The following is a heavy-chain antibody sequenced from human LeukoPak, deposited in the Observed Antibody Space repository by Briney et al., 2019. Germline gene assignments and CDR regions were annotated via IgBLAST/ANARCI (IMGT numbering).Heavy chain of an antibody. CDR3: AKATNRYYGSGSLDY. V-gene: IGHV3-11*01. CDR1: GFTFSDYY. Sequence: GGSLRLSCAASGFTFSDYYMSWIRQAPGKGLEWVSYISSSGSTIYYADSVKGRFTISRDNAKNTLYLQMNSLRAEDTAVYYCAKATNRYYGSGSLDYWGQGTLVTVSS. D-gene: IGHD3-10*01. CDR2: ISSSGSTI. J-gene: IGHJ4*02.